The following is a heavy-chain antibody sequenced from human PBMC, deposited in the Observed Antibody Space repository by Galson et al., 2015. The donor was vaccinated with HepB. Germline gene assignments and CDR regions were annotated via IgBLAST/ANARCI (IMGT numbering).Heavy chain of an antibody. CDR1: GFIFSGYA. CDR2: ISYEGSNE. D-gene: IGHD2-15*01. CDR3: ATVCCSGSSWYSYYYGMAV. J-gene: IGHJ6*02. Sequence: SLRLSCAASGFIFSGYAMHWVRQAPGKGLEWVALISYEGSNEYYADSVKGRFTISRDNSKNMLYLQMNSLRDEDTAVYYCATVCCSGSSWYSYYYGMAVWGQGTTVTVSS. V-gene: IGHV3-30*04.